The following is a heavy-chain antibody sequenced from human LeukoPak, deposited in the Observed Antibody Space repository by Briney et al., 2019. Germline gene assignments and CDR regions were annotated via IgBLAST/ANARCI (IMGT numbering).Heavy chain of an antibody. J-gene: IGHJ5*01. Sequence: VGSLRLSCAASGFTFTNYAMSWVRQAPGKGLEWVSTISSSGGNTYYADSVKGRFSISRDNSKNILSLLMNSLRAEDTAVYYCANPLSHRNWFDSWGQGTLVTVSS. V-gene: IGHV3-23*01. CDR2: ISSSGGNT. CDR1: GFTFTNYA. CDR3: ANPLSHRNWFDS.